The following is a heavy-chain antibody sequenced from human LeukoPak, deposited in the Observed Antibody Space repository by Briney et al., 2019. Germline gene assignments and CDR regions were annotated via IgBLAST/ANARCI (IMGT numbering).Heavy chain of an antibody. D-gene: IGHD3-9*01. CDR2: IRSKAYGGTT. Sequence: GGSLRLSCTASGFTFGDYAMSWVRQAPGKGLEWVGFIRSKAYGGTTEYAASVKGRFTISRDDSKSIAYLQVNSLKTEDTAVYYCTVRYFDWLSLYYYGMDVWGKGTTVTVSS. CDR3: TVRYFDWLSLYYYGMDV. CDR1: GFTFGDYA. V-gene: IGHV3-49*04. J-gene: IGHJ6*04.